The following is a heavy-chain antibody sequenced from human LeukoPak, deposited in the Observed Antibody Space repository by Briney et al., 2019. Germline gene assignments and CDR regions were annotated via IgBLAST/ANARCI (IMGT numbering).Heavy chain of an antibody. CDR1: GFRFTAFW. D-gene: IGHD2-15*01. CDR3: AREVDRPLGY. J-gene: IGHJ4*02. Sequence: PGGSLRLSCAASGFRFTAFWMSWVRQAPGKGPEWVANINQESTETYYVDSVRGRFTISRDNAKNSLSLQMNSLRVEDTAVYYCAREVDRPLGYWGKENLVTVS. CDR2: INQESTET. V-gene: IGHV3-7*01.